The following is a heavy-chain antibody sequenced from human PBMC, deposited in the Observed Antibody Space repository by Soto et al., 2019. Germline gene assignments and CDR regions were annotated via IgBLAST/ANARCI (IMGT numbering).Heavy chain of an antibody. CDR1: GYTFTSYG. D-gene: IGHD3-3*01. V-gene: IGHV1-18*01. Sequence: QVQLVQSGAEVKKPGASVKVSCKASGYTFTSYGISWVRQAPGQGLEWMGWISAYNGNKNYAQKLHGRVTMTAYSPTSTAYMELRSLRSDDTAVYYCARGVNGDFWSGPAPLHWFDPWGQGTLVTVSS. CDR2: ISAYNGNK. CDR3: ARGVNGDFWSGPAPLHWFDP. J-gene: IGHJ5*02.